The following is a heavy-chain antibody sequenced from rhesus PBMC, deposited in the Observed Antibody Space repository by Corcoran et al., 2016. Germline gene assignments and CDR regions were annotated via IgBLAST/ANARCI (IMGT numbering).Heavy chain of an antibody. CDR1: GDSISSHY. D-gene: IGHD3-3*01. J-gene: IGHJ5-1*01. CDR3: ARTYYNFWSGYDGRFDV. V-gene: IGHV4-173*01. Sequence: QLQLQESGPGLVKPSETLSLTCAVPGDSISSHYCSWIRKPPGKGLEWIGRISGSGGSTDYNPSLKSRVTISTDTSKNQFSLKLSSVTAADTAVYYCARTYYNFWSGYDGRFDVWGAGVLVTVSS. CDR2: ISGSGGST.